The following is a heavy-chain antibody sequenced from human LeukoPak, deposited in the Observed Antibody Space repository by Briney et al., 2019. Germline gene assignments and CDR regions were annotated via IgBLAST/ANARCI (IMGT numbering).Heavy chain of an antibody. J-gene: IGHJ3*02. V-gene: IGHV1-58*01. CDR3: AAGNVTMGRGSLGGWDAFDM. CDR2: IVVASGNT. CDR1: GFSFSSTA. D-gene: IGHD3-10*01. Sequence: SVKVSCKASGFSFSSTALQWVRQARGQRLEWIGWIVVASGNTDYAQNFQERVTITRDMSTGTAYMELSSLRSEDTAVYYCAAGNVTMGRGSLGGWDAFDMWGQGTMVTVSS.